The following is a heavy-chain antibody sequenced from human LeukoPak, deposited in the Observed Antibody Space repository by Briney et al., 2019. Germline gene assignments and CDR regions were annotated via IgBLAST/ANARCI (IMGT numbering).Heavy chain of an antibody. CDR3: ARDSGDGYNLAFYYYYMDV. Sequence: AVHVPRLACLYTYTHYQMDAVRQPDGKGLAWMDLNNPDSGGTNYAQKFQGRVTMTRDTSISTAYMELSRLRSDDTAVYYCARDSGDGYNLAFYYYYMDVWGKGTTVTVSS. CDR1: LYTYTHYQ. CDR2: NNPDSGGT. V-gene: IGHV1-2*06. D-gene: IGHD5-24*01. J-gene: IGHJ6*03.